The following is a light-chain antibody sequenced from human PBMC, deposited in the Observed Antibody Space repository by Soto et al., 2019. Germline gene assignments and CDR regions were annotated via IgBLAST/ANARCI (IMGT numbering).Light chain of an antibody. CDR3: QQRSDCPPIT. CDR2: DAS. Sequence: EIVLTQSPATVSLSPGERATLSCRASQSVSRYLAWYQQKPGQAPRLLIYDASNRATGIPARFSGSGSGTDFTLTISSLEPEDFAVYYCQQRSDCPPITFGQGTRLEIK. J-gene: IGKJ5*01. CDR1: QSVSRY. V-gene: IGKV3-11*01.